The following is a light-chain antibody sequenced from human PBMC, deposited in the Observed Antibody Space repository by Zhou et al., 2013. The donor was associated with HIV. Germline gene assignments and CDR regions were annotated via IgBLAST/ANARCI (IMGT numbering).Light chain of an antibody. CDR3: QQYGSSPLT. CDR2: DAS. J-gene: IGKJ4*01. V-gene: IGKV3-20*01. Sequence: EIVLTQSPVTLSLSPGERATLSCRASQSVRGHLAWFQHKPGQAPRLLIYDASSRATGIPARFSGSGSGTDFTLTISRLEPEEFAVYYCQQYGSSPLTFGGGTKVEIK. CDR1: QSVRGH.